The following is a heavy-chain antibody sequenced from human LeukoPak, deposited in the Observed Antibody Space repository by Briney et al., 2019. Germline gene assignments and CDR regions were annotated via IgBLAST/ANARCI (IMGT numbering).Heavy chain of an antibody. D-gene: IGHD1-1*01. CDR1: GGSISYFY. J-gene: IGHJ3*02. Sequence: SETLSLTCTVSGGSISYFYWGCIRQPPGKGLEWVGYIYHGGITNYNPSLESRVSMSADTSKNQFSLRLNSVTAADTAVYYCARDRIWNDAGHDPFDIWGQGTMVTVSS. V-gene: IGHV4-59*12. CDR3: ARDRIWNDAGHDPFDI. CDR2: IYHGGIT.